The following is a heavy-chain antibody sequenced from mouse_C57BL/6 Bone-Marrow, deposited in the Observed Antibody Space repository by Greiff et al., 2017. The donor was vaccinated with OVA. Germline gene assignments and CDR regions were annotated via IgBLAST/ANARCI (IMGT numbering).Heavy chain of an antibody. J-gene: IGHJ2*01. CDR1: GFTFSDYY. V-gene: IGHV5-16*01. Sequence: EVMLVESEGGLVQPGSSMKLSCTASGFTFSDYYMAWVRQVPEKGLEWVANINYDGSSTYYLDSLKSRFIISRDKAKNILYLQMSSLKSEDTATDYCARDGGLRRFDYWGQGTTLTVSS. CDR3: ARDGGLRRFDY. CDR2: INYDGSST. D-gene: IGHD2-4*01.